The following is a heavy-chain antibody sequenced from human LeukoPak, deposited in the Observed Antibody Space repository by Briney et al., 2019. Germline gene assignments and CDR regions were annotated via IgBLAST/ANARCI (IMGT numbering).Heavy chain of an antibody. J-gene: IGHJ5*02. Sequence: SETLSLTCTVSGGSISSSSWSWIRQPAGKGLEWIGRIYTSGSTKYNPSLTSRVTMSVDTPKNQVSLKLRSVTAADTAVYYFARGARRVNRCYPWGQGTLVTVSS. CDR3: ARGARRVNRCYP. D-gene: IGHD3-16*01. CDR1: GGSISSSS. V-gene: IGHV4-4*07. CDR2: IYTSGST.